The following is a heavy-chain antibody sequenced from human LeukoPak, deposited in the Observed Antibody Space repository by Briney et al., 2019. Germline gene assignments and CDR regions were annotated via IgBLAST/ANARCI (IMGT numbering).Heavy chain of an antibody. J-gene: IGHJ4*02. CDR2: ILPGDSDT. Sequence: GESLKISCQVSGYTFPTYWIAWVRQMPGKGLEWMGIILPGDSDTRYSPSFQGQVTISVDKSINTAYLQWSSLKASDTAMYYCARQDGYGLYYFDYWGQGTLVTVSS. V-gene: IGHV5-51*01. D-gene: IGHD5-18*01. CDR3: ARQDGYGLYYFDY. CDR1: GYTFPTYW.